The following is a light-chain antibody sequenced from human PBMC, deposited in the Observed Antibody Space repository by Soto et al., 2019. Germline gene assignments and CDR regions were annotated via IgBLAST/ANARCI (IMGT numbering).Light chain of an antibody. CDR1: QSVSNN. CDR2: GAS. Sequence: EIVTTQSPATLSESPGERATLPCRASQSVSNNLAWYQQKPGQAPRFLIYGASTRATGIPARFSGSGSGTEFTLTISSLQSEDFAVYYCQQYNNWAWTFGQGTKVDIK. V-gene: IGKV3-15*01. J-gene: IGKJ1*01. CDR3: QQYNNWAWT.